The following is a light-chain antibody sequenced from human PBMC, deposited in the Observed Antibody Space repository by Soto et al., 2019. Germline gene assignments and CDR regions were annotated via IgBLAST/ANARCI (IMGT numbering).Light chain of an antibody. CDR1: QSIRSW. V-gene: IGKV1-5*01. CDR3: QRYNSYPCA. Sequence: DIQMTQSPSTLSASVGDGVTITCRASQSIRSWLAWYQQKPGKAPKLLIFDASSLQSGVTSRFSGSGSGTEFTLIISSLLYDDFATYYRQRYNSYPCAFGQGTK. J-gene: IGKJ2*02. CDR2: DAS.